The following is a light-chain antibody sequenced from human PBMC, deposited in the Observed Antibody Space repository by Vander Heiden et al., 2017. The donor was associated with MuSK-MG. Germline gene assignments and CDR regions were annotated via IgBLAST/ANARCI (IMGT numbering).Light chain of an antibody. J-gene: IGKJ5*01. CDR2: AAS. CDR1: QGISSY. CDR3: QQRDSDPPDT. V-gene: IGKV1-8*01. Sequence: AIRMTQSPSSFSASTGDRVTITCRASQGISSYLAWYQQQPGKAPKLLSYAASTLQSGVPSRFSGRGSGRDFTLPISCRQYEDFAPYYCQQRDSDPPDTFGQGTRLEIK.